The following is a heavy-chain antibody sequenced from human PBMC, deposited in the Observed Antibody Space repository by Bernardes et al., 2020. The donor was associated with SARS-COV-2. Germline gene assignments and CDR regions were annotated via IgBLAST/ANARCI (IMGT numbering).Heavy chain of an antibody. CDR2: IKSKASGGTT. CDR1: GFAFGDFA. D-gene: IGHD5-18*01. V-gene: IGHV3-49*04. CDR3: TRERYSYGYVGDY. J-gene: IGHJ4*02. Sequence: SLSLSCTTSGFAFGDFAMNWVRQAPGKGLEWVGLIKSKASGGTTEYAASVKGRFTISRDDSKGIAYLQMNSLKTEDTAVYYCTRERYSYGYVGDYWGQGTLVTVSS.